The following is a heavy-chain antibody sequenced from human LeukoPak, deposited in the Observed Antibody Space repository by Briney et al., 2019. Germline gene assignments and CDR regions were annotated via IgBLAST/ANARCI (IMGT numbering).Heavy chain of an antibody. J-gene: IGHJ4*02. CDR1: GGTFSSHA. Sequence: RASVKVSCKASGGTFSSHAISWVRQAPGQGLEWMGGIIPIFGTANYAQKFQGRVTITADESTSTAYMELSSLRSEDTAVYYCARGGGLYSGIYYFDYWGQGTLVTVSS. V-gene: IGHV1-69*13. D-gene: IGHD1-26*01. CDR3: ARGGGLYSGIYYFDY. CDR2: IIPIFGTA.